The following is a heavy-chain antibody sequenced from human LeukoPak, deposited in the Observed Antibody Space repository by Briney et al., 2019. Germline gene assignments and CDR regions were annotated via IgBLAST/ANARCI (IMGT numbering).Heavy chain of an antibody. CDR2: VYTNGDT. CDR3: ARAAGAAGGQYFDY. J-gene: IGHJ4*02. CDR1: GGSISGYY. D-gene: IGHD6-13*01. Sequence: SETLSLTCTVSGGSISGYYWSWIRQPGGQGLEWIGRVYTNGDTRYNPSLKSRVTMTVDTSKNQISLKLRPVTAADTALYYCARAAGAAGGQYFDYWGQGSLVTVSS. V-gene: IGHV4-4*07.